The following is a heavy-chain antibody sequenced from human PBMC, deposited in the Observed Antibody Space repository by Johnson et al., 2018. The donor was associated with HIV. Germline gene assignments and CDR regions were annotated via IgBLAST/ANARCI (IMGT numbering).Heavy chain of an antibody. Sequence: VQLVESGGGVVQPGGSLRLSCAASGFTFSSYAMHWVRQAPGKGLEWVAVISYDGSNKYYADSVKGRFTISRDNSKNTVYLQMHSLRAEDTAVDYCAKGGKYSSHRDDGFDVWGQGTMVTVSS. CDR1: GFTFSSYA. CDR2: ISYDGSNK. CDR3: AKGGKYSSHRDDGFDV. J-gene: IGHJ3*01. V-gene: IGHV3-30-3*02. D-gene: IGHD6-6*01.